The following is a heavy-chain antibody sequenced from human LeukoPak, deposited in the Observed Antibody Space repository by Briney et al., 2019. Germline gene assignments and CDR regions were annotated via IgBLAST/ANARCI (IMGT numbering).Heavy chain of an antibody. Sequence: PGESLKISCKDSGYSFTSSWINWVRQMPGKGLEWMGRIDPSDSYTNYSPSFQGHVTISADKSISTAYLQWSSLKASDTAMYYCAREYYDILTGYYLDYWGQGTLVTVSS. D-gene: IGHD3-9*01. CDR3: AREYYDILTGYYLDY. V-gene: IGHV5-10-1*01. J-gene: IGHJ4*02. CDR2: IDPSDSYT. CDR1: GYSFTSSW.